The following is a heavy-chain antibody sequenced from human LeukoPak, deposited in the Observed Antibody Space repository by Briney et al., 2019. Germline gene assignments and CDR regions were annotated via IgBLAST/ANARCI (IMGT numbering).Heavy chain of an antibody. J-gene: IGHJ4*02. CDR2: ISYDGSNE. CDR1: GFTFSSYA. V-gene: IGHV3-30*04. D-gene: IGHD2-15*01. CDR3: ARGRGYCSGGSCLRFDY. Sequence: GRSLRLSCAASGFTFSSYAMNWVRQAPGKGLEWVAVISYDGSNEYYADSVKGRFTISRDHSKNTLYLQMNSLRAEGTAVYYCARGRGYCSGGSCLRFDYWGQGTLVTVSS.